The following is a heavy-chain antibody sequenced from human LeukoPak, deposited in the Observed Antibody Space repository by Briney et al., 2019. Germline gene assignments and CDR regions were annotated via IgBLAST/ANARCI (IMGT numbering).Heavy chain of an antibody. D-gene: IGHD6-13*01. CDR2: ISGSGGST. CDR3: AKDLDSSLWYYFDY. Sequence: PGRSLRLSWAAAGFTSSSYAMSGVRQASGKGLEWVSGISGSGGSTYYADSVKGRLTISRDNSKNTLWLKMNSLRAEHTAVYYWAKDLDSSLWYYFDYWGQGTLVTVSS. V-gene: IGHV3-23*01. CDR1: GFTSSSYA. J-gene: IGHJ4*02.